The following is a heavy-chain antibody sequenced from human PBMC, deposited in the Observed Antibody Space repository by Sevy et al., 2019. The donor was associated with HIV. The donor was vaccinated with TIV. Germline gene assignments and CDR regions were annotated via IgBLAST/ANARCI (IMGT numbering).Heavy chain of an antibody. J-gene: IGHJ4*02. CDR2: ISRTGGTP. D-gene: IGHD3-10*01. V-gene: IGHV3-23*01. Sequence: GGSLRLSCAGSGFTFGGYMMNWVRQAPGRGLEWVARISRTGGTPEYGDSAKGRFTICRENSKNTVYLQLKDVRPEDTARDFWVKEGRDDFNPYLDFWGQGILVTVSS. CDR1: GFTFGGYM. CDR3: VKEGRDDFNPYLDF.